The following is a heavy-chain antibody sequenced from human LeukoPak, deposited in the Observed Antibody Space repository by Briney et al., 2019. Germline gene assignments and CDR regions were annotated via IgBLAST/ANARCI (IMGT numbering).Heavy chain of an antibody. CDR2: ISSSSSTI. J-gene: IGHJ4*02. D-gene: IGHD3-22*01. CDR1: GFTFSRYA. V-gene: IGHV3-48*01. Sequence: PGGSLRLSCAASGFTFSRYAMSWVRQAPGKGLEWVSVISSSSSTIYYADSVKGRFTISRDNAKNSLYLQMNSLRAEDTAVYYCARGYYYDSSGYRSDYWDQGTLVTVSS. CDR3: ARGYYYDSSGYRSDY.